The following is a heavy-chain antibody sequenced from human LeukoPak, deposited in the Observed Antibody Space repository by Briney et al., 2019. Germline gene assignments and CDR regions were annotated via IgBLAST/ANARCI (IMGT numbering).Heavy chain of an antibody. Sequence: ASVKVSCKASGGTFSSYAISWVRQAPGQGLEWMGWINPNSGGTNYAQKFQGRVTMTRDTSISTAYMELSRLRSDDTAVYYCARDISPLVFWSGYAIDYWGQGTLVTVSS. CDR1: GGTFSSYA. D-gene: IGHD3-3*01. CDR2: INPNSGGT. J-gene: IGHJ4*02. V-gene: IGHV1-2*02. CDR3: ARDISPLVFWSGYAIDY.